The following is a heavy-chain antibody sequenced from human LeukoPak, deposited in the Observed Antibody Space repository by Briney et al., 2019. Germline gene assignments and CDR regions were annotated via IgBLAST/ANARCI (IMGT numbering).Heavy chain of an antibody. V-gene: IGHV4-39*01. D-gene: IGHD3-10*01. CDR3: ARRYYGSGSYHFDY. Sequence: SETLSLTCIVSGGSISTSAYYWGWIRQPPGEGLQWIGSIYYSGNTYYNSSLKSRVTISVDTSTSQFSLRLSSVTAADTAVYYCARRYYGSGSYHFDYWGQGTLVTVSS. CDR1: GGSISTSAYY. J-gene: IGHJ4*02. CDR2: IYYSGNT.